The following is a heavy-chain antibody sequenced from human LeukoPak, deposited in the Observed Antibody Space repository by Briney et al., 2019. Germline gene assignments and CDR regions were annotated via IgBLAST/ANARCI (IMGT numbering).Heavy chain of an antibody. D-gene: IGHD3-3*01. V-gene: IGHV3-23*01. CDR1: GFTFSSYA. J-gene: IGHJ5*02. CDR3: AKDPITIFGVANNWFDP. Sequence: GGSLRLSCAASGFTFSSYAVSWVRQAPGKGLEWVSAISGSGGSTYYADSVKGRFTISRDNSKNTLYLQMNSLRAEDTAVYYCAKDPITIFGVANNWFDPWGQGTLVTVSS. CDR2: ISGSGGST.